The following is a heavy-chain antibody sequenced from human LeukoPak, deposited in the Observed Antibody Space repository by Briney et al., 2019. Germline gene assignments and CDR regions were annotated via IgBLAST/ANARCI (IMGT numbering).Heavy chain of an antibody. V-gene: IGHV3-23*01. J-gene: IGHJ4*02. Sequence: GGSLRLSCAASGFTFSSYAMSWVRQAPGKGLEWVSAISGSGGSTYYADSVKGRFTISRDNSKNTLYLQMNSLRAEDTAVYYCAKDIVVVPAAAYDYWGQGTLVTVSS. CDR3: AKDIVVVPAAAYDY. CDR1: GFTFSSYA. D-gene: IGHD2-2*01. CDR2: ISGSGGST.